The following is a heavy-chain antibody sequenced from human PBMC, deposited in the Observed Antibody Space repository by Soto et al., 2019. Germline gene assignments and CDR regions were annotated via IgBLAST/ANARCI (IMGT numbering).Heavy chain of an antibody. V-gene: IGHV3-7*03. J-gene: IGHJ5*02. CDR3: ARDPGPRAAAIRGLGWFDP. CDR2: IKQDESEK. Sequence: GGSLRLSCAASGFTFVGYWMAWFRQSPGKGREWVASIKQDESEKFYVDSVKGRFTISRDNAKKTVYLQMNGLRAEDTAVYYCARDPGPRAAAIRGLGWFDPWGQGTLVTVSS. CDR1: GFTFVGYW. D-gene: IGHD2-2*01.